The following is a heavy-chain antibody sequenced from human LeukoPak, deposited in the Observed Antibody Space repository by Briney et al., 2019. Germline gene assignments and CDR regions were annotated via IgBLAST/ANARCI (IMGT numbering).Heavy chain of an antibody. V-gene: IGHV4-38-2*02. CDR1: GYSISSGYY. CDR3: ARGVNSGYFDY. CDR2: IYHGGST. Sequence: SETLSLTCTVSGYSISSGYYWGWIRQPPGKGLEWIAIIYHGGSTYYNPSLKSRVTISVDTSKNHFSLKLTSVTAADTAVYYCARGVNSGYFDYCGQGTLVTVSS. D-gene: IGHD1-26*01. J-gene: IGHJ4*02.